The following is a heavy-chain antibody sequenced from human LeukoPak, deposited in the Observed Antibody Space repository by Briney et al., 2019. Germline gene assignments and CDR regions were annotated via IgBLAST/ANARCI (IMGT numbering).Heavy chain of an antibody. D-gene: IGHD3-10*01. CDR1: GGSFSGYY. Sequence: SETLSLTCAVYGGSFSGYYWSWIRQPPGKGLEWIGEINHSGSTNYNPSLKSRVTILVDTSKNQLSLKLSSVTAADTAVYYCARWRITMVRGGQYYYYYGMDVWGQGTTVTVSS. J-gene: IGHJ6*02. V-gene: IGHV4-34*01. CDR3: ARWRITMVRGGQYYYYYGMDV. CDR2: INHSGST.